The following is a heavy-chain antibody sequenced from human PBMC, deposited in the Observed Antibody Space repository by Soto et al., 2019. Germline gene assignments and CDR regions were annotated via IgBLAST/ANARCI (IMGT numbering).Heavy chain of an antibody. CDR1: GGSFSGYY. V-gene: IGHV4-34*01. CDR3: ARVSFIVLMVYAIDYYYYGMDV. J-gene: IGHJ6*02. D-gene: IGHD2-8*01. Sequence: SETLSLTCAVYGGSFSGYYWSWIRQPPGKGLEWIGEINHSGSTNYNPPLKSRVTISVDTSKNQFSLKLSSVTAANTAVYYCARVSFIVLMVYAIDYYYYGMDVWGQGTTVTVSS. CDR2: INHSGST.